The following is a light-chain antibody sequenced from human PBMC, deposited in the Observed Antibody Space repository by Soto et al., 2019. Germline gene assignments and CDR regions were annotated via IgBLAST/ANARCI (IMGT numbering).Light chain of an antibody. CDR3: LLSYNGARAVV. CDR1: TGAVTSGHY. Sequence: QTVVTQEPSLTVSPGGTGTLTCGSTTGAVTSGHYPYWFQQKPGQAPRTLIYDTSNKHSWTPARFSGSLLGGKAALTLSGAQHEDEADYYCLLSYNGARAVVFGGGTKVTVL. V-gene: IGLV7-46*01. J-gene: IGLJ2*01. CDR2: DTS.